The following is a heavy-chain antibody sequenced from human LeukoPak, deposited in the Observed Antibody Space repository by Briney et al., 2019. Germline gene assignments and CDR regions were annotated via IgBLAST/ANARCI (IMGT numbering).Heavy chain of an antibody. Sequence: GRSLRLSCAASGFTFDDYAMHWVRQAPGKGLEWVAVISYDGSNKYYADSVKGRFTISRDNSKNTLYLQMNSLRAEDTAVYYCAKDTYYYGSGSYNYWGQGTLVTVSS. CDR2: ISYDGSNK. CDR1: GFTFDDYA. V-gene: IGHV3-30*18. CDR3: AKDTYYYGSGSYNY. D-gene: IGHD3-10*01. J-gene: IGHJ4*02.